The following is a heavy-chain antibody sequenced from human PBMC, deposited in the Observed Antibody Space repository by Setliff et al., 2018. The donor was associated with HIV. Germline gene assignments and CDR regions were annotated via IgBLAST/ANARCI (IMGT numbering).Heavy chain of an antibody. Sequence: PGGSLRLSCVASGFTFSSSGMNWVRQAPGKGLEWVSSISAGSSHKRYADSVKGRFSISRDNAKNALYLQVSSQRAEDTAVYYCARDRTIVSTDYYYYMDVWGKGTAVTVSS. CDR3: ARDRTIVSTDYYYYMDV. CDR2: ISAGSSHK. J-gene: IGHJ6*03. D-gene: IGHD4-4*01. V-gene: IGHV3-21*01. CDR1: GFTFSSSG.